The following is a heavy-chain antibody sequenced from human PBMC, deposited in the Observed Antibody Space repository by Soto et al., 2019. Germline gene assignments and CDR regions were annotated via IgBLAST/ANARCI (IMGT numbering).Heavy chain of an antibody. D-gene: IGHD5-12*01. CDR3: ARHYGDGYDYLDY. CDR2: INPNSGNT. V-gene: IGHV1-8*01. Sequence: ASVKVSCKTSGYTFPSYDINWVRQATGQGLEWMGWINPNSGNTGYAQKFQGRVTMTRNTSIRTAYMELSRLRSEDTAVYYCARHYGDGYDYLDYWGQGTLVTVSS. CDR1: GYTFPSYD. J-gene: IGHJ4*02.